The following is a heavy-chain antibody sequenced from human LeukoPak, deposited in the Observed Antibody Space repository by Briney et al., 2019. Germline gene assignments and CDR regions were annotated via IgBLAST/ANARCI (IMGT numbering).Heavy chain of an antibody. CDR1: GGSISSYY. CDR3: ARPAYYYDSSGYYFQH. V-gene: IGHV4-4*07. Sequence: SETLSLTRTVSGGSISSYYWSWIRQPAGKGLEWIGRIYTSGSTNYNPSLKSRVTMSVDTSKNQFSLKLSSVTAADTAVYYCARPAYYYDSSGYYFQHWGQGTLVTVSS. D-gene: IGHD3-22*01. J-gene: IGHJ1*01. CDR2: IYTSGST.